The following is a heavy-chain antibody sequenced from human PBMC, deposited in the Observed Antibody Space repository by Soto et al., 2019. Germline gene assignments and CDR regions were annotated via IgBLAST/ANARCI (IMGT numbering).Heavy chain of an antibody. CDR1: GFTFSSYG. V-gene: IGHV3-33*01. CDR2: IWYDGSNK. D-gene: IGHD5-12*01. J-gene: IGHJ4*02. CDR3: AREGPSYDELDY. Sequence: QVQLVESGGGVVQPGRSLRLSCAASGFTFSSYGMHWVRQAPGKGPEWVAVIWYDGSNKYYADSVKGRFTISRDNSKNTLYLQMNSLRAEDTAVYYCAREGPSYDELDYWGQGTLVTVSS.